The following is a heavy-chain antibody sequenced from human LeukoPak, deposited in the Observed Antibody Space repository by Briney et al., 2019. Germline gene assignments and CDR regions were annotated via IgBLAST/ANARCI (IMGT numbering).Heavy chain of an antibody. CDR3: ARTSSHGGSFYVFDY. Sequence: PSETLSLTCAVYGGSFSGYYWSWIRQPPGKGLEWIGEINHSGSTNYNPSLKSRVTISVDTSKNQFSLKLSSVTAADTAVYYCARTSSHGGSFYVFDYWGQGALVTVSS. CDR1: GGSFSGYY. CDR2: INHSGST. J-gene: IGHJ4*02. V-gene: IGHV4-34*01. D-gene: IGHD2-15*01.